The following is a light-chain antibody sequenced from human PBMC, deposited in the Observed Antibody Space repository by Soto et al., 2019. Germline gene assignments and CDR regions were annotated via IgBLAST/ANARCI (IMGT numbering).Light chain of an antibody. V-gene: IGKV1-39*01. Sequence: DIRMTQPPSSLSASVEDRVTITCRASQSISSYLIWYQQKPGKAPKLLIYAASSLQSGVPSRFSGSGSWTDFTLTISSLQPEDSAGYYCQQRHMWPIMFGQGTRLEIK. CDR3: QQRHMWPIM. CDR1: QSISSY. J-gene: IGKJ5*01. CDR2: AAS.